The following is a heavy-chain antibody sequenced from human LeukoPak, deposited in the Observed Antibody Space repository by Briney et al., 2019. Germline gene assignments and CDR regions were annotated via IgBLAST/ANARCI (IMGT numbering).Heavy chain of an antibody. D-gene: IGHD3-10*01. J-gene: IGHJ4*02. CDR1: GFTFSSYE. CDR2: ISNSGSTI. V-gene: IGHV3-48*03. Sequence: GRSLRLSCAASGFTFSSYEMNWVRQAPGKGLEWVSYISNSGSTIYYADSVKGRFITSRDNAKNSLYLQMNSLRAEDTAVYYCACFSGVDYWGQGTLVTVSS. CDR3: ACFSGVDY.